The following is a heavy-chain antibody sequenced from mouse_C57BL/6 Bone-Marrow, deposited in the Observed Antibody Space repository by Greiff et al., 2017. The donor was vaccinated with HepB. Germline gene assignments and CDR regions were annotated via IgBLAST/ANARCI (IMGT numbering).Heavy chain of an antibody. CDR2: IWRGGST. CDR1: GFSLTSYG. Sequence: QVQLQQSGPGLVQPSQSLSITCTVSGFSLTSYGVHWVRQSPGKGLEWLGVIWRGGSTDYNAAFMSRLSITKDNSKSQVFFKMNSLQADDTAIYYCAKSGGDTTVVAGHYFDYWGQGTTLTVSS. D-gene: IGHD1-1*01. V-gene: IGHV2-5*01. J-gene: IGHJ2*01. CDR3: AKSGGDTTVVAGHYFDY.